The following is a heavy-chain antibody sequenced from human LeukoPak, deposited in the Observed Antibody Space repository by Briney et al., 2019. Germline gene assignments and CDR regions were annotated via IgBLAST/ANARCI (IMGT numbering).Heavy chain of an antibody. Sequence: ASVKVSCKASGYTLTSYDINWVRQATGQGLEWMGWMNPNSGNTGYAQKFQGRVTMTRNTSISTAYMELSSLRSEDTAVYYCARAPYYDILTGYYLDYWGQGTLVTVSS. J-gene: IGHJ4*02. V-gene: IGHV1-8*01. CDR3: ARAPYYDILTGYYLDY. D-gene: IGHD3-9*01. CDR1: GYTLTSYD. CDR2: MNPNSGNT.